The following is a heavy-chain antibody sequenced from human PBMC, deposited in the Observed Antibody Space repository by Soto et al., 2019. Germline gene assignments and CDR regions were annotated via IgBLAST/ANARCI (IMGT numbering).Heavy chain of an antibody. V-gene: IGHV4-30-4*01. CDR1: GGSISSGDYY. CDR2: IYYSGST. Sequence: QVQLQESGPGLVKPSQTLSLTCTVSGGSISSGDYYRSWIRQPPGKGLEWIGYIYYSGSTYYNPSLKSRVTISVDTSKTQFYLKLSSVTAADTAVYYCARASTYYDILTGYSNWFDPWGQGTLVTVSS. CDR3: ARASTYYDILTGYSNWFDP. D-gene: IGHD3-9*01. J-gene: IGHJ5*02.